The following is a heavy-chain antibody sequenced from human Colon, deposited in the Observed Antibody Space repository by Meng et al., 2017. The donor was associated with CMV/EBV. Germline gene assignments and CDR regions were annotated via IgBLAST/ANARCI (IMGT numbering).Heavy chain of an antibody. CDR3: ARSLFSGVSLSLGY. Sequence: SGFTFSTYAMTWVRQAPGKGLEWVSIFTVTGGGTSYYADSVKGRFTISRDNSKNTLYLQMNSLRVEDTAIYYCARSLFSGVSLSLGYWGQGTLVTVSS. J-gene: IGHJ4*02. D-gene: IGHD1-26*01. CDR2: FTVTGGGT. V-gene: IGHV3-23*01. CDR1: GFTFSTYA.